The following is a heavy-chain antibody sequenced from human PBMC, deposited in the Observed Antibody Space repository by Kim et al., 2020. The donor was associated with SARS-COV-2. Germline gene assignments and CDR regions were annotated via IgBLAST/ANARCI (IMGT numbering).Heavy chain of an antibody. J-gene: IGHJ5*02. Sequence: SETLSLTCSVSGGAIRSYYWTWIRQPPGKRLEWLGYVYHTGNTNYNPSLRGRVTISLDTSKRQFSLTLTSVTAADTAVYYCASTGVGAVGWFDPWGQGTLVSASS. V-gene: IGHV4-59*01. CDR1: GGAIRSYY. CDR3: ASTGVGAVGWFDP. D-gene: IGHD1-26*01. CDR2: VYHTGNT.